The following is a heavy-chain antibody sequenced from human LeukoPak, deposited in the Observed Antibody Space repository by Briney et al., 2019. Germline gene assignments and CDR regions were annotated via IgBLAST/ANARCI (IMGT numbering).Heavy chain of an antibody. Sequence: ASVKVSCKACGYTFTSYGISLVRQAPGQGLEWMGWISAYNGNTNYAQKLQGRVTMTTDTSTSTAYMELRSLRSDDTAVYYCARTDPAARNFDYWGQGTLVTVSS. CDR1: GYTFTSYG. D-gene: IGHD6-25*01. V-gene: IGHV1-18*01. CDR2: ISAYNGNT. J-gene: IGHJ4*02. CDR3: ARTDPAARNFDY.